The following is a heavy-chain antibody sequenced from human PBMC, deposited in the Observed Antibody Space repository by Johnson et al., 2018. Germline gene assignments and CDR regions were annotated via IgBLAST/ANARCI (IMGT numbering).Heavy chain of an antibody. D-gene: IGHD6-13*01. CDR1: GFTFSRHD. CDR2: IAYDGSNN. V-gene: IGHV3-30*18. Sequence: QVQLQESGGGLVQPGGSLRLSCGASGFTFSRHDMHWVRQAPGKGLEWVAVIAYDGSNNDYADSVKGRFTISRDNSKDTLYLQMNSLRVEDTAVYYCAKGAVAGTPRNYYSYHMDVWGKGTTVTVSS. J-gene: IGHJ6*03. CDR3: AKGAVAGTPRNYYSYHMDV.